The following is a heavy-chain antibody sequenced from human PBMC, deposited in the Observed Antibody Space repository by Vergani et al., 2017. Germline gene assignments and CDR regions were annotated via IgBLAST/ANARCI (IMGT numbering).Heavy chain of an antibody. CDR2: INHSGST. CDR3: AGGVSGSYYQDAFDI. CDR1: GGSFSGYY. V-gene: IGHV4-34*01. D-gene: IGHD1-26*01. Sequence: QVQLQQWGAGLLKPSETLSLTCAVYGGSFSGYYWSWIRQPPGKGLEWIGEINHSGSTNYNPSLKSRVTISVDTSKNQFSLKLSSVTAADTAVYYCAGGVSGSYYQDAFDIWGQGTMVTVSS. J-gene: IGHJ3*02.